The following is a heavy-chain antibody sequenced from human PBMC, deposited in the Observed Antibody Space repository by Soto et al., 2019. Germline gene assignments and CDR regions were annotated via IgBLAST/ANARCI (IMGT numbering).Heavy chain of an antibody. Sequence: GGSLRLSCAASGFTFSRFAMVWVRQAPGKGLEWVSALSDSGGMTYYTDSVKGRFTISRDNSKNTLYLEMTSLRAEDTAIYYCAKNEDGTGYYCRFDYWGQGTLVTVSS. CDR3: AKNEDGTGYYCRFDY. CDR2: LSDSGGMT. V-gene: IGHV3-23*01. D-gene: IGHD3-9*01. J-gene: IGHJ4*02. CDR1: GFTFSRFA.